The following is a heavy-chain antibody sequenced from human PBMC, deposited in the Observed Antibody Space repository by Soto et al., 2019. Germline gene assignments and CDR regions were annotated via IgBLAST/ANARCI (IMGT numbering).Heavy chain of an antibody. CDR1: GDSVSSSSVT. CDR2: TYYRSKWYN. Sequence: SQTLSLTCAISGDSVSSSSVTWNWIRQSPSRGLEWLGRTYYRSKWYNDYAESVKSRITINPDTSKNQFSLHLNSVTAADTAVYYCARHFSVDYFDFWGQGALVTVSS. CDR3: ARHFSVDYFDF. V-gene: IGHV6-1*01. J-gene: IGHJ4*02.